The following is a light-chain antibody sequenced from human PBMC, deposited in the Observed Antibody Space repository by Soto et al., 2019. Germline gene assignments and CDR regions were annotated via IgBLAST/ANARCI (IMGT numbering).Light chain of an antibody. J-gene: IGKJ1*01. Sequence: EIVLTQSPGTLSLSPGERATLSCRASQSVSRNYLAWYQQTPGQAPGLFIHGASSRETGIPDRFSGSGSGTEFTLTISRLEPEDVAVDDCHQYGTSTWTFGQGTKVDIK. CDR2: GAS. CDR3: HQYGTSTWT. V-gene: IGKV3-20*01. CDR1: QSVSRNY.